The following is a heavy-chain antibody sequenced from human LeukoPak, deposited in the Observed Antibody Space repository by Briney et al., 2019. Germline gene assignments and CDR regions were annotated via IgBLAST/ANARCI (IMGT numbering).Heavy chain of an antibody. Sequence: SETLSLTCTVSGGSISSSSYYWGWIRQPPGKGLEWIGSIYYSGSTYYNLSLESRVTISLDMSKNQFSLKLSSVTVADTAVYYCARHIPVSMVDPWGQGTLVTVSS. CDR2: IYYSGST. V-gene: IGHV4-39*07. CDR3: ARHIPVSMVDP. J-gene: IGHJ5*02. D-gene: IGHD2-21*01. CDR1: GGSISSSSYY.